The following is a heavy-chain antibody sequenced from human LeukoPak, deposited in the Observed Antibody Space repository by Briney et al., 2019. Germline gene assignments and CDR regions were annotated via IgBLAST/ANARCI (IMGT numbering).Heavy chain of an antibody. J-gene: IGHJ4*02. CDR2: ISYDGSNK. V-gene: IGHV3-30-3*01. CDR3: GRGSVGFGELNY. D-gene: IGHD3-10*01. Sequence: GGSLRLSCAASGFPFSNARMSWVRQAPGKGLEWVAVISYDGSNKFYADSVKGRFTLSRDNSKNTLYLQMNSLRIEDTAVYYCGRGSVGFGELNYWGQGTLVTVSS. CDR1: GFPFSNAR.